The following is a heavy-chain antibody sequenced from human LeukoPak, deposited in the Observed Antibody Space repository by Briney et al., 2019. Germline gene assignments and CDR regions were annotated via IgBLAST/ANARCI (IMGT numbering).Heavy chain of an antibody. CDR3: ASHCGGDCPVWYFDL. Sequence: SQTLSLTCTVSGGSISSGSYYWSWIRQPAGKGLEWIGRIYTSGSTNYNPSLKSRVTISVDTSKNQFSLKLSSVTAADTAVYYCASHCGGDCPVWYFDLWGRGTLVTVSS. CDR1: GGSISSGSYY. D-gene: IGHD2-21*02. J-gene: IGHJ2*01. V-gene: IGHV4-61*02. CDR2: IYTSGST.